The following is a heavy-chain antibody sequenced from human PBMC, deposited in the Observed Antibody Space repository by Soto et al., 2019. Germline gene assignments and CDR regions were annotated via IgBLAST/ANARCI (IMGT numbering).Heavy chain of an antibody. CDR3: ARDAGVDRYYYYYMDV. J-gene: IGHJ6*03. V-gene: IGHV3-33*01. CDR1: GFTFSSYG. CDR2: IWYDGSNK. Sequence: QVQLVESGGGVVQPGRSLRLSCAASGFTFSSYGMHWVRQAPGKGLEWVAVIWYDGSNKYYADSVKGRFTISRDNSKSTMYRQMNSLRAEDTAVYYCARDAGVDRYYYYYMDVWGKGTTVTVSS. D-gene: IGHD3-3*01.